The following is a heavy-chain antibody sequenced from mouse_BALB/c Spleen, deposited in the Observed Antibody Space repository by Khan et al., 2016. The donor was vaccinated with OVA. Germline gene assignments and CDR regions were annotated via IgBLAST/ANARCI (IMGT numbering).Heavy chain of an antibody. CDR1: GYTFTSYW. CDR2: IYPGNSDT. CDR3: TRDGFGNYESWDY. D-gene: IGHD2-1*01. Sequence: VQLQQSGTVLARPGASVKMSCKASGYTFTSYWMHWVKQRPGQGLDWIGAIYPGNSDTNYNQKFKGKAKLTAVTSTSTAYLELNSLTNEDSAVYYCTRDGFGNYESWDYWGQGTTLTVSS. V-gene: IGHV1-5*01. J-gene: IGHJ2*01.